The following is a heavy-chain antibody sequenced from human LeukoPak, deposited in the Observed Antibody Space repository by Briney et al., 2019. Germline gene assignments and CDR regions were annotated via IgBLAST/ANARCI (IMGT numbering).Heavy chain of an antibody. D-gene: IGHD6-19*01. J-gene: IGHJ4*02. Sequence: PGGSLRLSCAASGFTFNSYSMNWVRQAPGKGLEWVSSISSSSNYIYYADSVKGRFTISRDNVKNSLYLQMNSLRAEDTAVYYCARDRSSGWYIFDYWGQGTLVTVSS. CDR3: ARDRSSGWYIFDY. V-gene: IGHV3-21*01. CDR1: GFTFNSYS. CDR2: ISSSSNYI.